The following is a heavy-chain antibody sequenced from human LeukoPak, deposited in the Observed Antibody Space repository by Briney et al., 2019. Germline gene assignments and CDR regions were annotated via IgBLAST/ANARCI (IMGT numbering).Heavy chain of an antibody. CDR1: GFTFSSYE. Sequence: RGSLSLSCAASGFTFSSYEMNWVRQAPGKGLEWVSQTSSSGGAIYYADSVKGRFTISRDNAKNSLYLQMNSLRVEDAAVYYCARYGYGGGFDYWWQGTLVTVSS. CDR2: TSSSGGAI. CDR3: ARYGYGGGFDY. D-gene: IGHD5-18*01. V-gene: IGHV3-48*03. J-gene: IGHJ4*02.